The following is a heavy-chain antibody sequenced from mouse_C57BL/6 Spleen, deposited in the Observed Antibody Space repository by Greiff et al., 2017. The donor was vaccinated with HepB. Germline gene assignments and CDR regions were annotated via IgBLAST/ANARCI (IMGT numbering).Heavy chain of an antibody. D-gene: IGHD2-4*01. J-gene: IGHJ2*01. Sequence: VQLQQPGAELVMPGASVKLSCKASGYTFTSYWMHWVKQRPGQGLEWIGEIDPSDSYTNYNQKFKGKSTLTVDKSSSTAYMQLSSLTSEDSAVYYCALYYDYDERYFDYWGQGTTLTVSS. CDR2: IDPSDSYT. CDR1: GYTFTSYW. V-gene: IGHV1-69*01. CDR3: ALYYDYDERYFDY.